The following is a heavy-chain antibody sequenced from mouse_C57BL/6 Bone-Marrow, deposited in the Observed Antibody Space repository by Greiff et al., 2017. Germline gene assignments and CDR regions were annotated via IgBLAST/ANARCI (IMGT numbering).Heavy chain of an antibody. Sequence: EVMLVESGGGLVQPGGSLSLSCAASGFTFTDYYMSWVRQPPGKSLEWLGFIRNKANGYTTEYSASVKGRFTISRDNSQSILYLQLNALRAEDSATYSCARYRDWYVDVWGTGTTVTVSS. V-gene: IGHV7-3*01. J-gene: IGHJ1*03. CDR1: GFTFTDYY. CDR3: ARYRDWYVDV. CDR2: IRNKANGYTT.